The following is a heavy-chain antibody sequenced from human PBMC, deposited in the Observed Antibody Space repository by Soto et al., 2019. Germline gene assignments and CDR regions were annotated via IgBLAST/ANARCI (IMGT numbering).Heavy chain of an antibody. V-gene: IGHV4-59*08. Sequence: SETLSLTCTVSGGSISSYYWSWIRQPPGKGLEWIGYIYYSGSTNYNPSLKSRVTISVDTSKTQFSLKLSSVTAADTALYYWARLVVGLVPPTYLDFWGKGTTVTVSS. D-gene: IGHD3-9*01. CDR2: IYYSGST. CDR3: ARLVVGLVPPTYLDF. J-gene: IGHJ6*03. CDR1: GGSISSYY.